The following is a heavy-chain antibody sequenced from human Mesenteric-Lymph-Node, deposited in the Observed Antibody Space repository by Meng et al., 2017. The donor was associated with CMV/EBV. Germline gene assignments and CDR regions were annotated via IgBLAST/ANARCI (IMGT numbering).Heavy chain of an antibody. CDR2: FNPSTSSP. D-gene: IGHD6-13*01. Sequence: CKASGYTFSNYYMHWVTQAPGQGLEWMGMFNPSTSSPTYAQKFQGRVTMTRDTSTSTVYMELSSLRSEDTAVYYCARDTSSWFYFDHWGQGSLVTVSS. CDR3: ARDTSSWFYFDH. CDR1: GYTFSNYY. J-gene: IGHJ4*02. V-gene: IGHV1-46*01.